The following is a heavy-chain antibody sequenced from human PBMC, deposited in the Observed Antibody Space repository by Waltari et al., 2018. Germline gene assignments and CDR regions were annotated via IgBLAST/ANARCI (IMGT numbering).Heavy chain of an antibody. J-gene: IGHJ6*02. CDR3: AREGSVGATGYYGMDV. D-gene: IGHD1-26*01. Sequence: QVQLVQSGAEVKKPGSSVKVSCKASGGTFSSYPIRWVRQAPGQGLEWMGRIIPILGIANYAQKFQGRVTITADKSTSTAYMELSSLRSEDTAVYYCAREGSVGATGYYGMDVWGQGTTVTVSS. V-gene: IGHV1-69*04. CDR2: IIPILGIA. CDR1: GGTFSSYP.